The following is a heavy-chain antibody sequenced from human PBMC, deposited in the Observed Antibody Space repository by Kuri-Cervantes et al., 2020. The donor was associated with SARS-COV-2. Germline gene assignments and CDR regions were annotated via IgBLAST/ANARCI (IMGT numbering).Heavy chain of an antibody. D-gene: IGHD6-19*01. Sequence: SLMISCAASGFTFSSHCMHWVRQAPGQGLEWVAVILYDGSNKYYADSVKGRFTISRDNSKNTLYPQMNSLRAEDTAVYYCERGSSGWPGDTSWNFDYWGQGTLVTVSS. CDR1: GFTFSSHC. J-gene: IGHJ4*02. CDR2: ILYDGSNK. CDR3: ERGSSGWPGDTSWNFDY. V-gene: IGHV3-33*01.